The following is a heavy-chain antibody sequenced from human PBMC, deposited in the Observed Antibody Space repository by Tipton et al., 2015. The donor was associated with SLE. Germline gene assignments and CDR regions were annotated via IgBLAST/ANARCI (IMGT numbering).Heavy chain of an antibody. Sequence: TLSLTCTVSGGSISSGGYYWSWIRQHPGKGLEWIGYIYYSGSTYYNPSLKSRVTISVDTSKNQFSLKLGSVTAADTAVYYCAREGSNQTGSGSAFDIWGQGTMVTVSS. CDR1: GGSISSGGYY. D-gene: IGHD3-10*01. CDR2: IYYSGST. J-gene: IGHJ3*02. V-gene: IGHV4-31*03. CDR3: AREGSNQTGSGSAFDI.